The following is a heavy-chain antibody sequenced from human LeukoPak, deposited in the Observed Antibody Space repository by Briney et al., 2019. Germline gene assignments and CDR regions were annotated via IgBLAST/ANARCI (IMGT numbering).Heavy chain of an antibody. Sequence: GRSLRLSCAVSGFTFSTCGMHWVRQAPGKGLEWVAVISSDGNDKYYAVSVKGRFTISRDNSKNTLYLQMNSLRAEDSAVYYCAKAGRDCSGASCYNYGMDVWGQGTTVTVSS. CDR1: GFTFSTCG. CDR2: ISSDGNDK. V-gene: IGHV3-30*18. CDR3: AKAGRDCSGASCYNYGMDV. J-gene: IGHJ6*02. D-gene: IGHD2-15*01.